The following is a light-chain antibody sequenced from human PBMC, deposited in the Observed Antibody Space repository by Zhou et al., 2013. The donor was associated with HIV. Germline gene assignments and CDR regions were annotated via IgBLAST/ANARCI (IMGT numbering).Light chain of an antibody. Sequence: DIQMAQSPSTLSASVGDRVTITCRPSQNIDDYLNWYQQKPGKAPKVLIYAASSLQSGVPSRFSGSGSGTDFTLTISSLQPEDFATYYCQQSYSTPFTFGPGTKV. CDR3: QQSYSTPFT. J-gene: IGKJ3*01. CDR2: AAS. V-gene: IGKV1-39*01. CDR1: QNIDDY.